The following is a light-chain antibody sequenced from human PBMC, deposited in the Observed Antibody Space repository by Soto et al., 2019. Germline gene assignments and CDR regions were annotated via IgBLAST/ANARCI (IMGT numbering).Light chain of an antibody. Sequence: DIVMTQSPLSLPVTPGESASISCRSSQSLLHSNGYNYLGWFLQKPGQSPQLLIYLGSGRASGVPDRFSGSGSGTDFTLKISRVEAEDVGVYYCMQVLQTPLTFGGGTKVDIK. CDR1: QSLLHSNGYNY. J-gene: IGKJ4*01. CDR3: MQVLQTPLT. V-gene: IGKV2-28*01. CDR2: LGS.